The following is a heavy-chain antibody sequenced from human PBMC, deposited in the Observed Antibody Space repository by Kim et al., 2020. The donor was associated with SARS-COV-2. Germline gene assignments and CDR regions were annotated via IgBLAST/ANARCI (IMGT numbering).Heavy chain of an antibody. CDR2: ISSSSSTI. Sequence: GGSLRLSCAASGFTFSSDSMNWVRQAPGKGLEWVSYISSSSSTIYYADSVKGRFTISRDNAKNSLYLQLNRLRDEDTAVYYCARGPFGCSYGTNSIDYWGQGTLVTVSS. CDR1: GFTFSSDS. D-gene: IGHD5-18*01. J-gene: IGHJ4*02. CDR3: ARGPFGCSYGTNSIDY. V-gene: IGHV3-48*02.